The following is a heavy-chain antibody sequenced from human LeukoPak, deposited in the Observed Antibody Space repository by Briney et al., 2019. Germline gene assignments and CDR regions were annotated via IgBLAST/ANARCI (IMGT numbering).Heavy chain of an antibody. CDR3: ATEYYDFWSGRPNAFDI. CDR2: IYHSGST. Sequence: SETLSLTCTVSGYSISSGYYWGWIRQPPGKGLEWIGSIYHSGSTYYNPPLKSRVTISVDTSKNQFSLKLSSVTAADTAVYYCATEYYDFWSGRPNAFDIWGQGTMVTVSS. D-gene: IGHD3-3*01. V-gene: IGHV4-38-2*02. CDR1: GYSISSGYY. J-gene: IGHJ3*02.